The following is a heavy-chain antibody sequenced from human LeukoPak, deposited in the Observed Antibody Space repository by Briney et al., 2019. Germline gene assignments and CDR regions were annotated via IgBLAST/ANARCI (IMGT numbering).Heavy chain of an antibody. V-gene: IGHV3-9*01. CDR2: ISWNSVSI. Sequence: GGSLRLSCAASGFTLDDYVMHWVRQAPGRGLEWVSGISWNSVSIGYADSVKGRFTISRDNAKNSLYLQMNSLRAEDTALYYCAKDIGTGGTGWYFDLWGRGTLVTVSS. D-gene: IGHD6-13*01. J-gene: IGHJ2*01. CDR3: AKDIGTGGTGWYFDL. CDR1: GFTLDDYV.